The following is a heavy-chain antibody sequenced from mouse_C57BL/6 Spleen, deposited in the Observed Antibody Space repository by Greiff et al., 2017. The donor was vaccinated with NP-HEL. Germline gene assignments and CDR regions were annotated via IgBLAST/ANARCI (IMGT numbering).Heavy chain of an antibody. CDR1: GFSINSDCY. Sequence: EVQLKESGPSLVRPSQTLSLTCTVTGFSINSDCYWIWIRQFPGNKLEYIGYTFYSGITYYNPSLESRTYITRDTSKNQFSLKLSSVTTEDTATYYCASGNYVGYYAMDYWGQGTSVTVSS. CDR3: ASGNYVGYYAMDY. CDR2: TFYSGIT. J-gene: IGHJ4*01. V-gene: IGHV3-3*01. D-gene: IGHD2-1*01.